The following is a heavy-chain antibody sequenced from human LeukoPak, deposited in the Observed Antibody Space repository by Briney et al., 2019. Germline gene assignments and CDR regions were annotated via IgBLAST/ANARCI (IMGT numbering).Heavy chain of an antibody. D-gene: IGHD5-18*01. CDR1: GFTFSDYY. CDR2: ISSSGSNI. Sequence: GGSLRLSCVASGFTFSDYYMSWIRQAPGKGLEWVSYISSSGSNIYYADSVKGRFTISRDNAKTSLYLQMNSLRAEDTAVYYCARDLSGIAGYTYGRGIDYWGQGTLVTVSS. CDR3: ARDLSGIAGYTYGRGIDY. V-gene: IGHV3-11*04. J-gene: IGHJ4*02.